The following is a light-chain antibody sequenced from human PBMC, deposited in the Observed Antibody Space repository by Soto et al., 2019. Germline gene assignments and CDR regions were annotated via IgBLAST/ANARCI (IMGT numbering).Light chain of an antibody. Sequence: EIALTQSPATLSLSPGERATLSCRASPSVPNYVAWYQQKPGQAPRLLFYDASTRATGIPARFSGSGSGTEFTLTISSLQSEDFAVYYCRHYHGWPITFGQGTRLEIK. CDR2: DAS. V-gene: IGKV3-15*01. CDR3: RHYHGWPIT. J-gene: IGKJ5*01. CDR1: PSVPNY.